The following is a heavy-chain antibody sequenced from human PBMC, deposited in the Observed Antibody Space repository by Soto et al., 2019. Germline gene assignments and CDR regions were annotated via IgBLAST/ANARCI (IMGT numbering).Heavy chain of an antibody. CDR3: AKKGVVVAALIYYYGMDV. Sequence: QVQLVESGGGVVQPGRSLRLSCAASGFTFSSYGMHWVRQAPGKGLEWVAVISYDGSNKYYADSVKGRFTISRDNSKNTLYLQMNSLRDEDTAVYYCAKKGVVVAALIYYYGMDVWGPGTTVTVSS. CDR1: GFTFSSYG. D-gene: IGHD2-15*01. CDR2: ISYDGSNK. J-gene: IGHJ6*02. V-gene: IGHV3-30*18.